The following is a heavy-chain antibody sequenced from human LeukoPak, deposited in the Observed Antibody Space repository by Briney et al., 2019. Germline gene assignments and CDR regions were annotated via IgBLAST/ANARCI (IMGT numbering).Heavy chain of an antibody. Sequence: PSETLSLTCAVYGGSFSGYYWSWIRQPPGKGLEWIGEINHSGSTNYNPSLKSRVTISVDTSKNQFSLKLSSVTAADTAVYYCARQLARRVGAYGAFGYWGQGTLVTVSS. CDR3: ARQLARRVGAYGAFGY. CDR2: INHSGST. V-gene: IGHV4-34*01. D-gene: IGHD1-26*01. CDR1: GGSFSGYY. J-gene: IGHJ4*02.